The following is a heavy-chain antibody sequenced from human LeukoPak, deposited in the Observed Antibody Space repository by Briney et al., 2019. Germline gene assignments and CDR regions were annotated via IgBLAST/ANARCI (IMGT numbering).Heavy chain of an antibody. CDR1: GGSISSYY. J-gene: IGHJ4*02. Sequence: SETLSLTCTVSGGSISSYYWSWIRQPPGKGLEWIGYIYYSGSTNYNPSLKSRVTISVDTSKNQFSLKLSSVTAADTAVYYCAAQEYSSSSGHYWGQGTLVTVSS. CDR2: IYYSGST. CDR3: AAQEYSSSSGHY. V-gene: IGHV4-59*01. D-gene: IGHD6-6*01.